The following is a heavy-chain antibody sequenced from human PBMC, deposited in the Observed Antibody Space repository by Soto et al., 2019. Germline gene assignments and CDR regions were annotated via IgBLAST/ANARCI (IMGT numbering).Heavy chain of an antibody. Sequence: GGSLRLSCAASGFTFSSYAMSWVRQAPGKGLEWVSAISGSGGSTYYADSVKGRFTISRDNSKNTLYLQMNSLRAEDTAVYYCAKDAGTSYGYPIDYDYWGQGTLVTVSS. V-gene: IGHV3-23*01. J-gene: IGHJ4*02. CDR1: GFTFSSYA. D-gene: IGHD5-18*01. CDR2: ISGSGGST. CDR3: AKDAGTSYGYPIDYDY.